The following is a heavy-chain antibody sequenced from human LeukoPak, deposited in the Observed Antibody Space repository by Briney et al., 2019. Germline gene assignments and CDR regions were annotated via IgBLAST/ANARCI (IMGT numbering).Heavy chain of an antibody. Sequence: PGGSLRLSCAASGFTFSDYYMSWVRQAPGKGLEWVANIKQDGSEKYYVDSVKGRFTISRDNAKNSLYLKMNSLRAEDTAVYYCARDRAGYCTNGVCYTGYFQHWGQGTLVTVSS. V-gene: IGHV3-7*01. D-gene: IGHD2-8*01. CDR1: GFTFSDYY. CDR3: ARDRAGYCTNGVCYTGYFQH. J-gene: IGHJ1*01. CDR2: IKQDGSEK.